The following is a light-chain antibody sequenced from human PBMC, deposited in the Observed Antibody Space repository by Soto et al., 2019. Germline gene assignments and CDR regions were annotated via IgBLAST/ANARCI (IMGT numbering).Light chain of an antibody. Sequence: DIQLTQSPSFLSASVGDRVTISCRASQGISSYLAWYQQTPGKAPKLLIYASSTLQSGVPSRFSGSGSGTEFTLTIGSLQPEDFATYYCQQLNTFHVTFGQGTRLEIK. V-gene: IGKV1-9*01. CDR1: QGISSY. CDR3: QQLNTFHVT. J-gene: IGKJ5*01. CDR2: ASS.